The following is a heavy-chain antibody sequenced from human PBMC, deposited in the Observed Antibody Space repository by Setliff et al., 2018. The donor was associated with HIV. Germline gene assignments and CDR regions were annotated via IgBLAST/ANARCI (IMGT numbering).Heavy chain of an antibody. V-gene: IGHV1-18*01. CDR2: ISVYSDNT. CDR1: GYTFTSYG. D-gene: IGHD3-10*01. J-gene: IGHJ4*02. CDR3: ARDFYDMGRWFGELRPFDY. Sequence: ASVKVSCKASGYTFTSYGISWVRQAPGQGLEWMGWISVYSDNTNHAQKFQGRVTMTTDTSTSTAYMELWSLRSDDTAVYYCARDFYDMGRWFGELRPFDYWGQGTLVTVSS.